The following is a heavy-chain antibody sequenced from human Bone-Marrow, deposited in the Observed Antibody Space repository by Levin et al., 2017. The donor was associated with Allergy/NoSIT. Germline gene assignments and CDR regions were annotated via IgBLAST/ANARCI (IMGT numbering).Heavy chain of an antibody. CDR1: GDTLNNYG. J-gene: IGHJ6*03. Sequence: ASVKVSCKASGDTLNNYGINWVRQAPGQGLEWMGGFTPIFATSNYGQRFQGRVTFNADESTNTAYMELSDLRSEDTAVYFCAAADCSGAGCYGYFYSYMDVWGKGTMFIVSS. D-gene: IGHD2-15*01. CDR3: AAADCSGAGCYGYFYSYMDV. V-gene: IGHV1-69*13. CDR2: FTPIFATS.